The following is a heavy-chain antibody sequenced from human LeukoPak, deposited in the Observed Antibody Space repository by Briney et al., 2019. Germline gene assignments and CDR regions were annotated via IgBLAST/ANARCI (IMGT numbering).Heavy chain of an antibody. CDR1: GGSISSSSYY. D-gene: IGHD3-10*01. CDR3: ASSVRGAIKRVEY. CDR2: IYTSGST. Sequence: SETLSLTCTVSGGSISSSSYYWGWIRQPAGKGLEWIGRIYTSGSTNYNPSLKSRVTISVDTSKNQFSLKLSSVTAADTAVYYCASSVRGAIKRVEYWGQGTLVTVSS. V-gene: IGHV4-61*02. J-gene: IGHJ4*02.